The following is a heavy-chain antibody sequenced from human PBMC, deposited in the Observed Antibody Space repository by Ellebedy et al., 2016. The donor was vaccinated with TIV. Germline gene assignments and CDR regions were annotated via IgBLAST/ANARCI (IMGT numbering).Heavy chain of an antibody. D-gene: IGHD2-21*02. Sequence: MPGGSLRLSCSVSGGSLSSTRYYWAWIRQPPGKGLEYIGSVYYSGSPYYNPSFKSRVTLSADTSKNQFSLNRRTVTAADTAVYYCARTDPWQPIDDWGQGILVSVSS. V-gene: IGHV4-39*01. CDR3: ARTDPWQPIDD. J-gene: IGHJ4*02. CDR2: VYYSGSP. CDR1: GGSLSSTRYY.